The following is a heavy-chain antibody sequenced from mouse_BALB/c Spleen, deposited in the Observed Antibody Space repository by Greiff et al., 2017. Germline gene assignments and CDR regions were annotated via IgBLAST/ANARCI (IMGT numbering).Heavy chain of an antibody. CDR2: ISSGGST. J-gene: IGHJ4*01. CDR3: ARRGYSGAMDY. V-gene: IGHV5-6-5*01. Sequence: EVKLVESGGGLVQPGGSRKLSCAASGFTFSSFGMHWVRQAPEKGLEWVASISSGGSTYYPDSVKGRFTISRYNARNILYLQMSSLRSEDTAMYYCARRGYSGAMDYWGQGTSVTVSS. CDR1: GFTFSSFG. D-gene: IGHD2-3*01.